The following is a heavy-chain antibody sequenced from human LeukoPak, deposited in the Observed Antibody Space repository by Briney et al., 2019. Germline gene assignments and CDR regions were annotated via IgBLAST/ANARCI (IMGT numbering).Heavy chain of an antibody. V-gene: IGHV3-11*04. D-gene: IGHD1-26*01. J-gene: IGHJ6*03. CDR2: ISSSGSTI. CDR3: ARDREGAGTFYYYYYMDV. Sequence: GGSLRLSCAASGFTFSDYYMSWIRQAPGKGLEWVSYISSSGSTIYYADSVKGRFTISRDNAKNSLYLQMNSLRAEDTAVYYCARDREGAGTFYYYYYMDVWGKGTTVTVSS. CDR1: GFTFSDYY.